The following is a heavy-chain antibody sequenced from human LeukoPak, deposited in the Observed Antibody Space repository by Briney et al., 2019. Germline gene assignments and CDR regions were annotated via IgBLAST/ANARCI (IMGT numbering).Heavy chain of an antibody. D-gene: IGHD2-21*02. J-gene: IGHJ5*02. CDR1: GFTFSAYY. V-gene: IGHV3-11*04. Sequence: GGSLRLSCAASGFTFSAYYMSWIRQAPGKGLEWVSYISSSGSTIYYADSVKGRFTISRDNAKNSLYLQMNSLRAEDTAVYYCARELAYCGGDCYSGVFDPWGQGTLVTVSS. CDR3: ARELAYCGGDCYSGVFDP. CDR2: ISSSGSTI.